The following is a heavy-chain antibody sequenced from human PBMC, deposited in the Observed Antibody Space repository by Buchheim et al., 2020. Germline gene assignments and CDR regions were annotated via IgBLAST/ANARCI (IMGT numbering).Heavy chain of an antibody. CDR1: GFSLTTHSRG. V-gene: IGHV2-5*02. D-gene: IGHD6-6*01. CDR2: IYWDDDK. Sequence: QITLKESGPTLVKPTQTLTLTCTFSGFSLTTHSRGVGWMRQPPGKALEWLALIYWDDDKRYNPSLERRLTIARDTSKNQVVLTLTNVDPVDTATYYCAHRIYNISSWYFDFWGQGTL. J-gene: IGHJ4*02. CDR3: AHRIYNISSWYFDF.